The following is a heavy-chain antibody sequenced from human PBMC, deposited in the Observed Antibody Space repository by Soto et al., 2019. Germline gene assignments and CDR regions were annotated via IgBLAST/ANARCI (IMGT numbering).Heavy chain of an antibody. J-gene: IGHJ6*02. CDR2: IIPIFGTA. CDR3: AKRHGYSYGIYYGMDV. Sequence: QVQLVQSGAEVKKPGSSVKVSCKASGGTFSSYAISWVRQAPGQGIEWMGGIIPIFGTANYAQKFQGRVTITADESTSTAYMELSSLRSEDTAVYYCAKRHGYSYGIYYGMDVWGQGTTVTVSS. CDR1: GGTFSSYA. V-gene: IGHV1-69*01. D-gene: IGHD5-18*01.